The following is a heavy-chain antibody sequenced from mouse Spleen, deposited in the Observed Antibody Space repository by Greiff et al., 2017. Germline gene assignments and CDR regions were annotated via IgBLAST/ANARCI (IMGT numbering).Heavy chain of an antibody. Sequence: QVQLKESGAELARPGASVKLSCKASGYTFTSYGISWVKQRTGQGLEWIGEIYPRSGNTYYNEKFKGKATLTADKSSSTAYMELRSLTSEDSAVYFCASQGGDGYYVPYWGQGTTLTVSS. D-gene: IGHD2-3*01. CDR2: IYPRSGNT. V-gene: IGHV1-81*01. CDR1: GYTFTSYG. CDR3: ASQGGDGYYVPY. J-gene: IGHJ2*01.